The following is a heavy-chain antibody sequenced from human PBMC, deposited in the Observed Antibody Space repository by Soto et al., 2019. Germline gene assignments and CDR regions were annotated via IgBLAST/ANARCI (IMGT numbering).Heavy chain of an antibody. CDR1: GFTFSSHD. J-gene: IGHJ4*02. V-gene: IGHV3-23*01. CDR2: INYNGATT. CDR3: XXXXXXXXXXXTLAY. Sequence: EVQLLDSGGGLAQPGGSLRLSCEASGFTFSSHDMSWVRQAPGKWLEWVSSINYNGATTYYADSVKGRFTISRDNXXXXXXXXXXXXXXXXXXXXXXXXXXXXXXXXXTLAYWGPGTLVTVSS. D-gene: IGHD2-15*01.